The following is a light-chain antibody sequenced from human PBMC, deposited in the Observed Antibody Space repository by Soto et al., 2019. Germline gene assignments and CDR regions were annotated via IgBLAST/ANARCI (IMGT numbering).Light chain of an antibody. Sequence: IVMTQSPVTLSVSPGERVTLSCRASETVRTNLAWFQQKPGQTPRLLIFGASTRATGIPTRFTGSGSETEFTLTIDSLQSDDLAVYYCQQYYNWPAYTLGQGTKLEI. CDR2: GAS. J-gene: IGKJ2*01. CDR3: QQYYNWPAYT. V-gene: IGKV3-15*01. CDR1: ETVRTN.